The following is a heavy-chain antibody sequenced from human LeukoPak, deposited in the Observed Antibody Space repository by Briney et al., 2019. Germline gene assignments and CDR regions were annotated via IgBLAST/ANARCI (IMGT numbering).Heavy chain of an antibody. CDR2: ISSDRRST. CDR3: ARAAMVRGVDYFDS. CDR1: GFTFSSYW. Sequence: GGSLILSCAASGFTFSSYWMHWVRQAPGKGLEWVSAISSDRRSTYYADSVKGRFTISRDNSKNTLCLQMNSLRAEDTAVYYCARAAMVRGVDYFDSWGQGTLVTVSS. D-gene: IGHD3-10*01. J-gene: IGHJ4*02. V-gene: IGHV3-23*01.